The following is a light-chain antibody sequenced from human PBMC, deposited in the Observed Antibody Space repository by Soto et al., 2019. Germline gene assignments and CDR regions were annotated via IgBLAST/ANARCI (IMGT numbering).Light chain of an antibody. CDR3: SSYAGSSNV. V-gene: IGLV2-14*02. J-gene: IGLJ1*01. Sequence: QSVLTQPASASGSPGQSITISCNGTTADVGSSKFVSWYQQHPGKAPKLILYEATKRPAGVSNRFSGSKSGNMASLTVSGLQAEDEADYYCSSYAGSSNVFGTGTKVTVL. CDR2: EAT. CDR1: TADVGSSKF.